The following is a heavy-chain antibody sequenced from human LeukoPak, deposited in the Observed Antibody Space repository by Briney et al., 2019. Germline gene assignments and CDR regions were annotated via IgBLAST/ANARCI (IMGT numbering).Heavy chain of an antibody. V-gene: IGHV3-74*01. CDR1: GFTFSRYW. CDR3: GRAGGCGDYRVDC. D-gene: IGHD4-17*01. CDR2: INSDGSST. Sequence: GGSLRLSCAACGFTFSRYWMHWVRQAPGKGLVWVSRINSDGSSTSYADFVTGRFTISRDNAKDTLYLQMNSLRAEDTAVYYCGRAGGCGDYRVDCWGQGTLVTVSS. J-gene: IGHJ4*02.